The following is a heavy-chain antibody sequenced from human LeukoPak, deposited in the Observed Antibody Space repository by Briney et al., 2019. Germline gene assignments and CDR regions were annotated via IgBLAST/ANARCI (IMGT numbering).Heavy chain of an antibody. CDR2: IIPIFGTA. D-gene: IGHD5-24*01. V-gene: IGHV1-69*05. CDR1: GGTFSSYA. J-gene: IGHJ3*02. Sequence: SVKVSCKASGGTFSSYAISWVRQAPGQGLEWMGGIIPIFGTANYAQKFQGRVTITTDESTSTAYMELSSLRSEDTAVYYCASDELGRDGYNYLDAFDIWGQGQWSPSLQ. CDR3: ASDELGRDGYNYLDAFDI.